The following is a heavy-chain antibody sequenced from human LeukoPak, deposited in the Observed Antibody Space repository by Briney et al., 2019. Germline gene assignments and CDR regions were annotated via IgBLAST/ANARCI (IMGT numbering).Heavy chain of an antibody. D-gene: IGHD6-13*01. CDR1: GGSISSSSYY. CDR3: ARDRLDVAAAALGWFDP. Sequence: SETLSLTCTVSGGSISSSSYYWGWIRQPPGKGLEWIGSIYYSGSTYYNPSLKSRVTISVDTSKNQFSLKLSSVTAADTAVYYCARDRLDVAAAALGWFDPWGQGTLVTVSS. J-gene: IGHJ5*02. CDR2: IYYSGST. V-gene: IGHV4-39*07.